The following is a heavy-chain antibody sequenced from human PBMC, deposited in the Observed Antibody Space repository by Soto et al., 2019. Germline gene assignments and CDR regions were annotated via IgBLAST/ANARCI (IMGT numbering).Heavy chain of an antibody. CDR3: ARLYSSGWYGPVSL. CDR2: ISSSSSYI. V-gene: IGHV3-21*01. Sequence: EVQLVESGGGLVKPGGSLRLSCAASGFTFSSYSMNWVRQAPGKGLEWVSSISSSSSYIYYADSVKARFTISRDNAKNSLYLQMNSLRAENTAVYYCARLYSSGWYGPVSLWGQGTMVTVSS. CDR1: GFTFSSYS. D-gene: IGHD6-19*01. J-gene: IGHJ3*01.